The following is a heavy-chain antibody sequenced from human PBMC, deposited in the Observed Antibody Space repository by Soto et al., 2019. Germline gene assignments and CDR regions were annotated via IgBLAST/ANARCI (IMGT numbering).Heavy chain of an antibody. D-gene: IGHD1-26*01. V-gene: IGHV6-1*01. J-gene: IGHJ6*02. CDR3: ARDAGPTLSYYYGMDV. CDR2: TYYRSQWYN. CDR1: GDSVSSNTAA. Sequence: SQTLSLTCAISGDSVSSNTAAWSWIRQSPSRGLEWLGRTYYRSQWYNNYAVSVKSRITINPDTSRNQFSLHLNSVTLEDTAVYYCARDAGPTLSYYYGMDVWGQGTTVTVSS.